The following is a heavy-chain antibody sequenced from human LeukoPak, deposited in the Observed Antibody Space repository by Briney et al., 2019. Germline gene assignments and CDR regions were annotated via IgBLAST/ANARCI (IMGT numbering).Heavy chain of an antibody. CDR1: GFTFSNNG. J-gene: IGHJ5*02. D-gene: IGHD2-8*01. V-gene: IGHV3-23*01. CDR2: LSGSGSSV. CDR3: AKGLNWFDP. Sequence: PGGSLRLSCVVSGFTFSNNGMSWVRQAPGKGLEWVPGLSGSGSSVYYADSVRGRLTISRDNSRNTLYLQLDSLRADDTAVYYCAKGLNWFDPWGQGTLVTVSS.